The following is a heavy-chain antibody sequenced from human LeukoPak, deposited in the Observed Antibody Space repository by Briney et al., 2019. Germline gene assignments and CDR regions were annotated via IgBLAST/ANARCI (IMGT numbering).Heavy chain of an antibody. D-gene: IGHD5-18*01. V-gene: IGHV4-4*07. J-gene: IGHJ6*03. CDR1: GGSINSYY. Sequence: ASEPLSLICTVSGGSINSYYWSWIRQPAGKGLECIGRIYTCGSTNYHPPLKRRVTQSVDPCKNQFSLELDYVTAADTGVYFCAREGYSYGYGLDYYYMDVWGKGTMVTVSS. CDR3: AREGYSYGYGLDYYYMDV. CDR2: IYTCGST.